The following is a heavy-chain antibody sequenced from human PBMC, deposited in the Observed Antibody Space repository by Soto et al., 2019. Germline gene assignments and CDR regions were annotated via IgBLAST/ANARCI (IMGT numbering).Heavy chain of an antibody. Sequence: GGSLRLSCAASGFTFSDYYMSWIRQAPGKGLEWVSYISSSGSTIYYADSVKGRFTISRDNAKNSLYLQMNSLRAEDTAVYYCARAPNDYYYYYYYMDVWGKGTTVTVSS. V-gene: IGHV3-11*01. D-gene: IGHD2-21*02. CDR3: ARAPNDYYYYYYYMDV. CDR1: GFTFSDYY. CDR2: ISSSGSTI. J-gene: IGHJ6*03.